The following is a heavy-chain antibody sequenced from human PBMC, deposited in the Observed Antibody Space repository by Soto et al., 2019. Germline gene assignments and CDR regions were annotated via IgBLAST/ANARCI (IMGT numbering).Heavy chain of an antibody. CDR3: ARVAYYDYVWGSYRYVDY. J-gene: IGHJ4*02. D-gene: IGHD3-16*02. V-gene: IGHV4-31*03. Sequence: PSETLSLTCTVSGGSISSGGYYWSWIRQHPGKGLEWIGYIYYSGSTYYNPSLKSRVTISVDTSKNQFSLKLSSVTAADTAVYYCARVAYYDYVWGSYRYVDYWGQGTLVTVSS. CDR2: IYYSGST. CDR1: GGSISSGGYY.